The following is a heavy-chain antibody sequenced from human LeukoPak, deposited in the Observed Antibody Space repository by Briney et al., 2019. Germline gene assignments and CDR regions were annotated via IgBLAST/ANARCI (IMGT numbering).Heavy chain of an antibody. CDR1: GFTVSSNE. V-gene: IGHV3-38-3*01. J-gene: IGHJ4*02. CDR3: AKDGAITLVPR. CDR2: ISGGST. D-gene: IGHD3-10*01. Sequence: GGSLRLSCAASGFTVSSNEMSWVRQAPGKGLEWVSSISGGSTYYADSVKGRFTISRDNSKNTLYLQMNSLRAEDTAVYYCAKDGAITLVPRWGQGTLVTVSS.